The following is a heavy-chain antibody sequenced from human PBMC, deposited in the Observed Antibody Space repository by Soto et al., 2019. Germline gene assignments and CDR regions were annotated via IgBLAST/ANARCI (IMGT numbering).Heavy chain of an antibody. V-gene: IGHV5-51*01. Sequence: PGESLKISCKGSGYSFTSYWIGWVRQMPGKGLEWMGIIYPGDSDTRYSPSFQGQVTISADKSISTAYLQWSSLKASDTAMYYSSRLGAVCSSTSCYPHYYYYMDVWGKGTTVTVSS. CDR2: IYPGDSDT. CDR3: SRLGAVCSSTSCYPHYYYYMDV. D-gene: IGHD2-2*01. J-gene: IGHJ6*03. CDR1: GYSFTSYW.